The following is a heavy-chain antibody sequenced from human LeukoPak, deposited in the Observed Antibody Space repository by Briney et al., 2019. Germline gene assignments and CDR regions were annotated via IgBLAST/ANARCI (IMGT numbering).Heavy chain of an antibody. V-gene: IGHV3-53*01. D-gene: IGHD6-13*01. CDR2: IYSDGRT. CDR1: GFTVSSNY. J-gene: IGHJ4*02. Sequence: GGSLRLSCAAPGFTVSSNYMSWVRQAPGKGLEWVSVIYSDGRTYYADSVKGRFTISRDNSKNTLYLETNSLRAEDTAVYYCAKNLGSSWFPDWGQGTLVTVSS. CDR3: AKNLGSSWFPD.